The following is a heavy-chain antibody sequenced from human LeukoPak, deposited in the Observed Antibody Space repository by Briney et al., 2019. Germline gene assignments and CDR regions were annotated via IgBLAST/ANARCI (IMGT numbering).Heavy chain of an antibody. CDR2: IKQDGSEK. Sequence: GGSLRLSCAASGFTFSSYWMSWVRQAPGKGLEWVANIKQDGSEKYYVDSVKGRFTISRDNAKNSLYLRMNSLRAEDTAVYYCARDLKYFDWLLPYYYYMDVWGKGTTVTVSS. J-gene: IGHJ6*03. CDR3: ARDLKYFDWLLPYYYYMDV. V-gene: IGHV3-7*01. CDR1: GFTFSSYW. D-gene: IGHD3-9*01.